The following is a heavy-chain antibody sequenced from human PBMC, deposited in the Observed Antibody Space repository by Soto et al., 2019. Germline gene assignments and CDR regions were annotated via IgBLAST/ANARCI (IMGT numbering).Heavy chain of an antibody. CDR2: IYYSGST. V-gene: IGHV4-30-4*01. CDR1: GGSISSGDYY. J-gene: IGHJ6*02. CDR3: ARGAYYYDSSGYFYYYYGMDV. D-gene: IGHD3-22*01. Sequence: PSETLSLTCTVSGGSISSGDYYWSWIHQPPGKGLEWIGYIYYSGSTYYNPSLKSRVTISVDTSKNQFSLKLSSVTAADTAVYYCARGAYYYDSSGYFYYYYGMDVWRQGTTVTVSS.